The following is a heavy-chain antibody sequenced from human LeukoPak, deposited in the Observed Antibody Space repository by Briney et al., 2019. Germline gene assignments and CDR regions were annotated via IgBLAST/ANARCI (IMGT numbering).Heavy chain of an antibody. D-gene: IGHD3-22*01. J-gene: IGHJ3*02. CDR2: ISGSGGST. CDR3: AISALHYYDSSGALGAFDI. Sequence: GGSLRLSCAASGFTFSSYAMSWVRQAPGKGLEWVSAISGSGGSTYYADSVKGRFTISRDNSKNTLYLQMNSLRAEDTAVYYCAISALHYYDSSGALGAFDIWGQGTMVTVSS. V-gene: IGHV3-23*01. CDR1: GFTFSSYA.